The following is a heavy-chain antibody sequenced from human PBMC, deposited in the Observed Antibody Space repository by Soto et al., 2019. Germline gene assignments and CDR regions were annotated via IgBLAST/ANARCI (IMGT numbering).Heavy chain of an antibody. CDR3: ARHRRGGYETDHYYYYGMDV. CDR2: IYPGDSDT. Sequence: PGESLKISCKGSGYSFTSYWIGWVRQMPGKGLEWMGIIYPGDSDTRYSPSFQGQVTISADKSISTAYLQWSSLKASDTAMYYCARHRRGGYETDHYYYYGMDVWGQGTTVTVSS. J-gene: IGHJ6*02. CDR1: GYSFTSYW. V-gene: IGHV5-51*01. D-gene: IGHD5-12*01.